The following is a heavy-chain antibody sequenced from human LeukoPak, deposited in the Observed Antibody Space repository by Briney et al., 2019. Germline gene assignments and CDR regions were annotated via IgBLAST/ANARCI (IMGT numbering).Heavy chain of an antibody. CDR1: GGSISTYF. CDR2: MDYSRTT. J-gene: IGHJ4*02. D-gene: IGHD1-26*01. Sequence: SETLSLTCTVSGGSISTYFWSWLRQPQGKGLEWIACMDYSRTTNYNPSLRSRVTISIDTSKNQFFLSLSSVTAADTAVYYCVRDIRFIGATHYFDYWGQGILVAVSS. CDR3: VRDIRFIGATHYFDY. V-gene: IGHV4-59*01.